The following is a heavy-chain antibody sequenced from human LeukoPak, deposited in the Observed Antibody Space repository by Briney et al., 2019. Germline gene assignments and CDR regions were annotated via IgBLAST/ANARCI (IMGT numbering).Heavy chain of an antibody. Sequence: GGSLRLSCTASGFTFGDYVMSWVRQAPGKGLEWVGFIRSKAYGGTTKNAASVKGRFTISRDDSRSIAYLQMNSLKTEDTAVYYCTRALIGDYFDYWGQGTLVTVSS. CDR3: TRALIGDYFDY. V-gene: IGHV3-49*04. D-gene: IGHD3-10*01. CDR1: GFTFGDYV. J-gene: IGHJ4*02. CDR2: IRSKAYGGTT.